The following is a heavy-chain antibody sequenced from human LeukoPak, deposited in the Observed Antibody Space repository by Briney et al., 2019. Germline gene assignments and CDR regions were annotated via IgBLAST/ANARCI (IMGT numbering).Heavy chain of an antibody. J-gene: IGHJ4*02. CDR1: GFTFSSYG. Sequence: PGGSLRLSCAASGFTFSSYGMHWVRQAPGKGLEWVAVISYDGSNTYYADSVKGQFIISRDDSKNTLYLQMNNLRAEDTAVYYCAKDTYDSSGKTDYYFDHWGQGTLVTVSS. CDR2: ISYDGSNT. V-gene: IGHV3-30*18. D-gene: IGHD3-22*01. CDR3: AKDTYDSSGKTDYYFDH.